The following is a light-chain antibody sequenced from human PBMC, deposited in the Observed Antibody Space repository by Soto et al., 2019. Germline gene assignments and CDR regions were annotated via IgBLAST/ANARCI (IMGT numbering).Light chain of an antibody. Sequence: QSVLTQPPSASRTPGQRVTISCSGSSSYIGSNTVNWYQQLPGTAPKLLIYSNNQRPSGVPDRFSGSKSGTSASLAISGLQSEDEADYYCAAWDDSLNGAVFGGGTQLTVL. CDR1: SSYIGSNT. V-gene: IGLV1-44*01. CDR2: SNN. CDR3: AAWDDSLNGAV. J-gene: IGLJ7*01.